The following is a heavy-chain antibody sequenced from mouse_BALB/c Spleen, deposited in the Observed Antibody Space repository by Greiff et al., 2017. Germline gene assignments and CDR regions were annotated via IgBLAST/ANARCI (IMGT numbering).Heavy chain of an antibody. CDR3: ARDYGNYDYYAMDY. J-gene: IGHJ4*01. CDR1: GFNIKDTY. V-gene: IGHV14-3*02. Sequence: VQLQQSGAELVKPGASVKLSCTASGFNIKDTYMHWVKQRPEQGLEWIGRIDPANGNTKYDPKFQGKATITADTSSNTAYLQLSSLTSEDTAVYHCARDYGNYDYYAMDYWGQGTSVTVSS. D-gene: IGHD2-1*01. CDR2: IDPANGNT.